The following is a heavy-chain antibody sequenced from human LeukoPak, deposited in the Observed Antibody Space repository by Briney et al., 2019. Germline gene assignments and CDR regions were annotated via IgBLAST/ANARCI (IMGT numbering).Heavy chain of an antibody. D-gene: IGHD3-3*01. CDR2: ISGSGGST. Sequence: GGSLRLSCAASGFTFSSYAMSWVRQAPGKGLEWVSAISGSGGSTYYADSVKGRFTISRDNSKSTLYLQMNSLRAEDTAVYYCAKQYYDFWSGYKDYWGQGTLVTVSS. CDR3: AKQYYDFWSGYKDY. CDR1: GFTFSSYA. V-gene: IGHV3-23*01. J-gene: IGHJ4*02.